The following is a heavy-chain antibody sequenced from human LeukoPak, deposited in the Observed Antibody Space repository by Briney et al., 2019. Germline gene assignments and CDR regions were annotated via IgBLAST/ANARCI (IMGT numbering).Heavy chain of an antibody. D-gene: IGHD3-10*01. CDR3: VRVVVRGVIRGYMDV. V-gene: IGHV4-59*01. J-gene: IGHJ6*03. CDR1: GGSISSCY. Sequence: SETLSLTCTVSGGSISSCYWSWIRQPPGKGLEWIGYIYYSGSTNYNPSLKSRVTISVDTSKNQFSLKLSSVTAADTAVYYCVRVVVRGVIRGYMDVWGKGTTVTVSS. CDR2: IYYSGST.